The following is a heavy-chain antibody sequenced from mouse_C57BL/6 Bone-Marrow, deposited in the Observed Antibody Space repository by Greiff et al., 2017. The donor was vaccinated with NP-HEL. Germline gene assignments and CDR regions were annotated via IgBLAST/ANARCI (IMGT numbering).Heavy chain of an antibody. CDR1: GYAFTNYL. V-gene: IGHV1-54*01. CDR3: AIYYGNSYYAMDY. J-gene: IGHJ4*01. CDR2: INPGSGGT. D-gene: IGHD2-1*01. Sequence: VQLQQSGAELVRPGTSVKVSCKASGYAFTNYLIEWVKQRPGQGLEWIGVINPGSGGTNYNEKFKGKATLTADKSSSTAYMQLSSLTSEDSAVYFCAIYYGNSYYAMDYWGQGTSVTVSS.